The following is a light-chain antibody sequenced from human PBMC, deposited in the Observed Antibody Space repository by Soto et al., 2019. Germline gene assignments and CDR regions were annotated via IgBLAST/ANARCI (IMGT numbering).Light chain of an antibody. J-gene: IGLJ2*01. CDR3: GTWDSSLSTVGAVV. CDR1: SSNIGSNY. V-gene: IGLV1-51*01. CDR2: NND. Sequence: QSVLTQPPSVSAAPGQKVTISCSGSSSNIGSNYVCWFRQLPGTAPKLLIYNNDRRPSGIPDRFSGSKSGTSATLGITGLQTGDEADYYCGTWDSSLSTVGAVVFGGGTKVTVL.